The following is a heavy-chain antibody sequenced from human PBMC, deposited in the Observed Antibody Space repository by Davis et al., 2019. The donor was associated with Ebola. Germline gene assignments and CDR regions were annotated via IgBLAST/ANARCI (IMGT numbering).Heavy chain of an antibody. CDR1: GFSLSNARMG. V-gene: IGHV2-26*01. Sequence: SGPTLVTPTETLTLTSTVSGFSLSNARMGVSWIRQPPGKALEWLAHIFSNDEKFYSTSLKSRLTISKDTSKSQVVLTMTNMDPVDTATYYCARGTPEYSGWSFALDPWGQGTLVTVSS. D-gene: IGHD6-19*01. CDR3: ARGTPEYSGWSFALDP. CDR2: IFSNDEK. J-gene: IGHJ5*02.